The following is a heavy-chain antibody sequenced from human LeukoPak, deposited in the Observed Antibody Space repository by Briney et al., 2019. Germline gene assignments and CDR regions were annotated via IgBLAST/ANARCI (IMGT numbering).Heavy chain of an antibody. CDR3: ARELGYFFDY. D-gene: IGHD7-27*01. CDR2: ITSDSRTI. CDR1: GLTFSSYS. J-gene: IGHJ4*02. V-gene: IGHV3-48*02. Sequence: GGSLRLSCSASGLTFSSYSMTCVRPAPGKRLEWVSYITSDSRTIDYADSVRGRFTISRDNAKNSLYLQVNSLRDEDTAVYYCARELGYFFDYWGQGTLVTVSS.